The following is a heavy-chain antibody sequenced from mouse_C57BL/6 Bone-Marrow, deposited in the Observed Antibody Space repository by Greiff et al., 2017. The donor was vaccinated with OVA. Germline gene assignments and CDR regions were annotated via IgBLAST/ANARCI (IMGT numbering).Heavy chain of an antibody. V-gene: IGHV1-64*01. CDR1: GYTFTSYW. Sequence: VQLQQPGAELVKPGASVKLSCKASGYTFTSYWMHWVKQRPGQGLEWIGMIHPNSGSTNYNEKFKSKATLTVDKSSSTAYMQLSSLTSEDSAVYYCARRIYYDYDVVAYWGQGTLVTVSA. CDR2: IHPNSGST. D-gene: IGHD2-4*01. CDR3: ARRIYYDYDVVAY. J-gene: IGHJ3*01.